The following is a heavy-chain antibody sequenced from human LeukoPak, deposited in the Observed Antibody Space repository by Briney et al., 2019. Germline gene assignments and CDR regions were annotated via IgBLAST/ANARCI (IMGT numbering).Heavy chain of an antibody. CDR1: GFTFSSYA. CDR2: IKQDGSEK. J-gene: IGHJ4*02. CDR3: ARVGQYYDILTGYSPFDY. Sequence: GGSLRLSCAASGFTFSSYAMSWVRQAPGKGLEWVANIKQDGSEKYYVDSVKGRFTISRDNAKNSLYLQMNSLRAEDTAVYYCARVGQYYDILTGYSPFDYWGQGTLVTVSS. V-gene: IGHV3-7*01. D-gene: IGHD3-9*01.